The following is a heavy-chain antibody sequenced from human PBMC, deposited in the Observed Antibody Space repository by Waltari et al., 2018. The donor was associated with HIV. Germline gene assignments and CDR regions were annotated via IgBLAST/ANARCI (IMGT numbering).Heavy chain of an antibody. V-gene: IGHV4-38-2*02. Sequence: QVQLQESGPGLVKPSETLSLTCTVSGYSISSGYYWGWIRQPPGKGLEWIGSIYHSGSTYYNPSLKSRVTISVDTSKNQFSLKLSSVTAADTAVYYCARARIAAAGKDNWFDPWGQGTLVTVSS. CDR1: GYSISSGYY. CDR2: IYHSGST. D-gene: IGHD6-13*01. J-gene: IGHJ5*02. CDR3: ARARIAAAGKDNWFDP.